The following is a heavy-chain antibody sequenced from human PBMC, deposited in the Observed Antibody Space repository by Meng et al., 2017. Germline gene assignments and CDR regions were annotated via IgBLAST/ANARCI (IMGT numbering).Heavy chain of an antibody. CDR3: ARDPALPGWGAGHAFDI. J-gene: IGHJ3*02. Sequence: ASVKVSCKASGYTFTSYGISWVRQAPGQGLEWMGWISAYNGNTNYAQKLQGRVTMTTDTSTSTAYMELRSLRSDDTAVYYCARDPALPGWGAGHAFDIWGQGTMVTVSS. D-gene: IGHD3-16*01. CDR1: GYTFTSYG. CDR2: ISAYNGNT. V-gene: IGHV1-18*01.